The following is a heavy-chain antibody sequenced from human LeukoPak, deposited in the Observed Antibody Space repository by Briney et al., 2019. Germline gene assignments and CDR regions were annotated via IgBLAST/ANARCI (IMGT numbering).Heavy chain of an antibody. CDR2: INPNSGGT. CDR1: GYTFTGYY. CDR3: ARDAERLRYFDWLSNTYGDY. D-gene: IGHD3-9*01. J-gene: IGHJ4*02. V-gene: IGHV1-2*06. Sequence: ASVKVSCKASGYTFTGYYMHWVRQAPGQGLEWMGRINPNSGGTNYAQKFQGRVTMTRDTSISTAYMELSRLRSDDTAVYYCARDAERLRYFDWLSNTYGDYWGQGTLVTVSS.